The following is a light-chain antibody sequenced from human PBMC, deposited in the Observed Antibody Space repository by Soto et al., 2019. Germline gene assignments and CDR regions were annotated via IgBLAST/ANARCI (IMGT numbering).Light chain of an antibody. J-gene: IGLJ2*01. V-gene: IGLV2-8*01. Sequence: QSALTQPPSASGSPGQSVTISCTGTNSDVGVSGYVSWYQHHPGKAPRLMIYEVSKRPSGVPDRFSGSKSGNTASLTVSGLQAEDEADYYCSSGAGGYTVVFGGGTKVTVL. CDR2: EVS. CDR3: SSGAGGYTVV. CDR1: NSDVGVSGY.